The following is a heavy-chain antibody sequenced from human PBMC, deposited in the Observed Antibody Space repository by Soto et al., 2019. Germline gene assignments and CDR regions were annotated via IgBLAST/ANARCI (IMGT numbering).Heavy chain of an antibody. CDR2: IYYSGST. CDR1: GGSISSGGYY. J-gene: IGHJ4*02. D-gene: IGHD4-17*01. Sequence: QVQLQESGPGLVKPSQTLSLTCTVSGGSISSGGYYWSWVRQHPGKGLDLIGYIYYSGSTYYNPSLKSRVIISLDTSKNQDSLKLSSVPAADTAVYYCARVWGYGGNSRFDYWGQGTLVIDSS. V-gene: IGHV4-31*03. CDR3: ARVWGYGGNSRFDY.